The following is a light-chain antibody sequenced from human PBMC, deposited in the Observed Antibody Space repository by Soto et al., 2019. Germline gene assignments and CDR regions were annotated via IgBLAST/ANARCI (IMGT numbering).Light chain of an antibody. V-gene: IGLV2-23*01. Sequence: SALTQPASVSGSPGQSITISCTGSSSDVGSYNFVSWHQQHPGKAPKLMIYEGSKRPSGVSNRFSGSKSGNTASLTISGLQAEDEADYYCCSYAGSSTWVFGGGTKLTVL. CDR1: SSDVGSYNF. CDR3: CSYAGSSTWV. J-gene: IGLJ3*02. CDR2: EGS.